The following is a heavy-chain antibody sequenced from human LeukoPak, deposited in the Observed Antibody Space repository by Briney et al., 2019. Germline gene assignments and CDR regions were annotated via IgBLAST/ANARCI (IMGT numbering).Heavy chain of an antibody. CDR3: ARDGRYYYAFDI. V-gene: IGHV4-30-4*07. CDR2: IYYSGTT. D-gene: IGHD1-26*01. CDR1: GGSISSGTYS. Sequence: SQTLSLTCAVSGGSISSGTYSWSWIRQPPGKGLEWIGYIYYSGTTYYNPSLKSRVTISVDTSKNQFSLKLSSLTAADTAVYYCARDGRYYYAFDIWGQGTMVTVSS. J-gene: IGHJ3*02.